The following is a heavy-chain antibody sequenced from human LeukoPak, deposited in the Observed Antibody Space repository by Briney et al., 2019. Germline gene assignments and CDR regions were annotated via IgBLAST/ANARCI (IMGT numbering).Heavy chain of an antibody. CDR3: AKDKPPDYYDILTGQSGT. D-gene: IGHD3-9*01. CDR2: ISYDGSNK. Sequence: GRSLRLSCAASGFTFSSYGMHWVRQAPGKGLEWVAVISYDGSNKYYADSVKGRFTISRDNSKNTLYLQMNSLRAEDTAVYYCAKDKPPDYYDILTGQSGTWGQGTLVTVSS. J-gene: IGHJ5*02. CDR1: GFTFSSYG. V-gene: IGHV3-30*18.